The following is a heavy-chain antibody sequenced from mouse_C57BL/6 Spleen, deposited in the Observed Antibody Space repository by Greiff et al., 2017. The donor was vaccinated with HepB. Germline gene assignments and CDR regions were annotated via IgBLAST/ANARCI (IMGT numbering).Heavy chain of an antibody. V-gene: IGHV1-59*01. D-gene: IGHD2-3*01. CDR1: GYTFTSYW. CDR3: ARGDGYYALDY. Sequence: QVQLQQPGAELVRPGTSVKLSCKASGYTFTSYWMHWVKQRPGQGLEWIGVIDPSDSYTNYNQKFKGKATLTVDTSSSTAYMQLSSLTSEDAAGYYCARGDGYYALDYWGQGTTLTVSS. J-gene: IGHJ2*01. CDR2: IDPSDSYT.